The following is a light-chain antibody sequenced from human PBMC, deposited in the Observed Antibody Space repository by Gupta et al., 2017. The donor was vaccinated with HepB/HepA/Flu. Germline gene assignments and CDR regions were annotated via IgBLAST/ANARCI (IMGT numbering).Light chain of an antibody. CDR2: GAS. CDR1: QSVSSSY. CDR3: HQDGSSPWT. Sequence: EIVLTQSPGTLSLSPGERATLSCRASQSVSSSYLAWYQQRPGQAPRLLIYGASSRATGISDRFSGSGSGTDFTLTISRLEPEDFGVYYCHQDGSSPWTFGQGTKVEIK. V-gene: IGKV3-20*01. J-gene: IGKJ1*01.